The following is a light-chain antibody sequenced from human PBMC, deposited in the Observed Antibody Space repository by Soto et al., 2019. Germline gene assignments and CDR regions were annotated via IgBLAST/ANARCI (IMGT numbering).Light chain of an antibody. V-gene: IGLV2-23*01. Sequence: QSALTQPASVSGSPGQSITISCTGTSSDVGSYNTVSWYQQHPGKAPKLMIFEDTERPSGVSPRFSASKSGNTAYLSISGLQAEDEAYYYCCSSAGDTLVVFGGGTKVTVL. CDR1: SSDVGSYNT. CDR3: CSSAGDTLVV. CDR2: EDT. J-gene: IGLJ2*01.